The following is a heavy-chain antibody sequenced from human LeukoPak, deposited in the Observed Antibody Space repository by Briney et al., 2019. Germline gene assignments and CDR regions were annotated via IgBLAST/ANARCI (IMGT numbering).Heavy chain of an antibody. CDR2: ISSSGSTI. CDR1: GGSFSDYY. J-gene: IGHJ5*02. D-gene: IGHD2-15*01. CDR3: AGNSGGFWFDP. Sequence: LSLTCAVYGGSFSDYYMSWIRQAPGKGLEWVSYISSSGSTIYYADSVKGRFTISRDNAKNSLYLQMNSLRAEDTAVYYCAGNSGGFWFDPWGQGTLVTVSS. V-gene: IGHV3-11*01.